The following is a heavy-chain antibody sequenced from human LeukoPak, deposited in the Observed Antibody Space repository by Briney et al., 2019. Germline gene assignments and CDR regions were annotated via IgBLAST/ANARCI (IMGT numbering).Heavy chain of an antibody. CDR2: IRYDGSNK. CDR1: GLTFSSYG. V-gene: IGHV3-30*02. J-gene: IGHJ6*03. D-gene: IGHD6-6*01. Sequence: GGSLRLSCAASGLTFSSYGMHWVRQAPGKGLEWVAFIRYDGSNKYYADSVKGRFTISRDNSKNTLYLQMNSLRAEDTAVYYCAKDGRRASIAALDGNMDVWGKGTTVTVSS. CDR3: AKDGRRASIAALDGNMDV.